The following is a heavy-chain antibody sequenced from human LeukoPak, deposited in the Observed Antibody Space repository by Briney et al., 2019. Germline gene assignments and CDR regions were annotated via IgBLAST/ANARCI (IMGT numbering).Heavy chain of an antibody. V-gene: IGHV4-39*01. CDR2: IHYSGST. CDR3: ARIHLVQSVALDY. CDR1: GGSISYSSYY. Sequence: SETLSLTCTVSGGSISYSSYYWGWIRRPPGKGLKWIGSIHYSGSTYYNPSLKSRVTISVDTSKNQFSLKLSSVTAADTAVYYCARIHLVQSVALDYWGQGTLVTVSS. D-gene: IGHD5-18*01. J-gene: IGHJ4*02.